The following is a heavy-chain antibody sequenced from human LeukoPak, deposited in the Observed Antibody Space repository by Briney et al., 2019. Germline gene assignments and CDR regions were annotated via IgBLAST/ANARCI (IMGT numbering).Heavy chain of an antibody. J-gene: IGHJ2*01. CDR3: ARVSSSWYQDWYFDL. CDR1: GGSISSYD. V-gene: IGHV4-4*07. D-gene: IGHD6-13*01. CDR2: TYTSGST. Sequence: PSETLSLTCTVSGGSISSYDWSWIRQPAGKGLEWIGRTYTSGSTNYNPSLKSRVTMSVDMSKNQFSLKLSSMIAAATAVYYCARVSSSWYQDWYFDLWGRGTLVTVPS.